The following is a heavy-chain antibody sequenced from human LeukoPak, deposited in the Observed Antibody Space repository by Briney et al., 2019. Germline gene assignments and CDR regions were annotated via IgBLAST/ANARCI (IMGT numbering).Heavy chain of an antibody. CDR2: IKNKTDGGTT. V-gene: IGHV3-15*01. J-gene: IGHJ4*02. Sequence: GGSLRLSCAASGFTFSNAWMSWVRQAPGKGLEWVGRIKNKTDGGTTDYAAPVKGRFTISRDDSKNTLYLQMNSLKTEDTAVYYCTTLTYYDFWSGYPDYWGQGTLVTVSS. CDR1: GFTFSNAW. D-gene: IGHD3-3*01. CDR3: TTLTYYDFWSGYPDY.